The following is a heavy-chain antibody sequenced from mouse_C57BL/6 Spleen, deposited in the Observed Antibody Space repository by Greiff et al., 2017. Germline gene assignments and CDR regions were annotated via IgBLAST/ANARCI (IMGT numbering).Heavy chain of an antibody. CDR2: IWGVGST. CDR3: ASEDSSGYRFAY. Sequence: VMLVESGPGLVAPSQSLSITCTVSGFSLTSYGVDWVRQSPGKGLEWLGVIWGVGSTNYNSALKSRLSISKDNSKSQVFLKMNSLQTDDTAMYYCASEDSSGYRFAYWGQGTLVTVSA. V-gene: IGHV2-6*01. J-gene: IGHJ3*01. CDR1: GFSLTSYG. D-gene: IGHD3-2*02.